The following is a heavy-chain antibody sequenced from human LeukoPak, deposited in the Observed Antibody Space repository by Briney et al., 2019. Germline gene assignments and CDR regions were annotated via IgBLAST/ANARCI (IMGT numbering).Heavy chain of an antibody. V-gene: IGHV4-34*01. CDR1: GGSFSGYY. D-gene: IGHD3-9*01. Sequence: SETLSLTCAVYGGSFSGYYWSWIRQPPGKGLEWIGEINHSGSTNYNPSLKSRVTISVDTSKNQFSLKLSSVTAADTAVYYCARSIHYDILTGYYTPYYYYYMDVWGKGTTVTVSS. CDR2: INHSGST. J-gene: IGHJ6*03. CDR3: ARSIHYDILTGYYTPYYYYYMDV.